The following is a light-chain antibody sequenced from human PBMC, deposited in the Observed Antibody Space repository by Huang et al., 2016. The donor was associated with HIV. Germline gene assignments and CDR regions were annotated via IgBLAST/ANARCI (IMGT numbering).Light chain of an antibody. V-gene: IGKV3-20*01. CDR2: GAS. J-gene: IGKJ1*01. Sequence: EIVLTQSPGILSLSPGESATLSCRASQSVFNNNYLAWYQQKPGQVPRLLIFGASSTATGISDRFRGSGSGTDFTLTISRLEPEDFAVYYCQQYGSSLAFGPGTKVEIK. CDR3: QQYGSSLA. CDR1: QSVFNNNY.